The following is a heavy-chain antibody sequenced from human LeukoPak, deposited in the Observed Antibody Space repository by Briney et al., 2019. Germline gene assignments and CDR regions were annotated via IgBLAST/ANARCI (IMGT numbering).Heavy chain of an antibody. J-gene: IGHJ4*02. V-gene: IGHV3-30*03. D-gene: IGHD2-15*01. CDR3: ARALYCSGARCYDY. CDR1: GFTFSGYG. CDR2: ISYDGSEK. Sequence: GTSLRLSCGAAGFTFSGYGMHWVRQAPGKGLEWVATISYDGSEKYYSDSVKGRFTLSRDNSKNTLFLQINSLRPEDTAVYYCARALYCSGARCYDYWGQGTLVTVSS.